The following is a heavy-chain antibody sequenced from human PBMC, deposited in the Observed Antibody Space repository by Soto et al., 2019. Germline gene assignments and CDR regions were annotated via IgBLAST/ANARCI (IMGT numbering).Heavy chain of an antibody. V-gene: IGHV4-30-4*08. CDR2: IYYSGST. Sequence: SETLSLTCTVSGGSISSGGYYWSWIRQHPGKGLEWIGYIYYSGSTYYNPSLKSRVTISVDTSKNQFSLKLSSVTAADTAVYYCARGGYYYDSSGYQYYFDYWGQGTLVTVSS. D-gene: IGHD3-22*01. CDR1: GGSISSGGYY. J-gene: IGHJ4*02. CDR3: ARGGYYYDSSGYQYYFDY.